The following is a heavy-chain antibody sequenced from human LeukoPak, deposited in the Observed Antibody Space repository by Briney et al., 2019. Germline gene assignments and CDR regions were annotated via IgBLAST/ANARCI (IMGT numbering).Heavy chain of an antibody. D-gene: IGHD6-13*01. CDR3: ALKTTVEAEAADAFDI. CDR2: MNPNSGNT. Sequence: ASVKVSCKASGYTFTSYDINWVRQATGQVLEWMGWMNPNSGNTGYAQKFQGRVTMTRNTSISTAYMELSSLRSEDTAVYYCALKTTVEAEAADAFDIWGQGTMVTVSS. J-gene: IGHJ3*02. CDR1: GYTFTSYD. V-gene: IGHV1-8*01.